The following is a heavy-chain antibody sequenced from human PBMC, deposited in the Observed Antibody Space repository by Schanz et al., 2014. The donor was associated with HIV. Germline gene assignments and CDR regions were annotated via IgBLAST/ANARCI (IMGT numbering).Heavy chain of an antibody. CDR3: ARRESDGALDV. V-gene: IGHV1-18*01. CDR1: GYTFTSFG. J-gene: IGHJ6*02. Sequence: QVQLVQSGAEVKKPGASVKVSCKASGYTFTSFGVTWVRPAPGQGLEWMGWISPYNGYTDYAQKLQGRVTLTTDTATTTAYMDLRSLRSDDTAVYHCARRESDGALDVWGPGTTVIVSS. D-gene: IGHD2-21*02. CDR2: ISPYNGYT.